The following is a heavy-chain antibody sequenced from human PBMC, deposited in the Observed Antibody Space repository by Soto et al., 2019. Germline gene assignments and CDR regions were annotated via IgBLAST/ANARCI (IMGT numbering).Heavy chain of an antibody. Sequence: QVQLVQSGAEVKKPGTSVKVSCTASGYTFSSHGISWVRQAPGQGLQWIGWVSGDNANTNYAQRHQGRVTMTTDRHTYTGHMEMRSRRSDSTAVDYYARDLGYCRSSICQREWFDPCGQGTLVIVSS. CDR2: VSGDNANT. CDR1: GYTFSSHG. CDR3: ARDLGYCRSSICQREWFDP. J-gene: IGHJ5*02. V-gene: IGHV1-18*01. D-gene: IGHD2-2*01.